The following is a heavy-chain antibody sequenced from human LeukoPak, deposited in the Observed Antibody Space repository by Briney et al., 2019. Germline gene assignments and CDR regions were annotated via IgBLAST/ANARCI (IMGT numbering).Heavy chain of an antibody. CDR1: GYTFTSYY. CDR3: ALRPMTTVTTYYFDY. CDR2: IIPIFGTA. D-gene: IGHD4-17*01. V-gene: IGHV1-69*13. Sequence: ASVKVSCKASGYTFTSYYMHWVRQAPGQGLEWMGGIIPIFGTANYAQKFQGRVTITADESTSTAYMELSSLRSEDTAVYYCALRPMTTVTTYYFDYWGQGTLVTVSS. J-gene: IGHJ4*02.